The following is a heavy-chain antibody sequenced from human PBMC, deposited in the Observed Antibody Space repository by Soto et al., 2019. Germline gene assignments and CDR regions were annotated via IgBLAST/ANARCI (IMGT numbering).Heavy chain of an antibody. CDR2: FYYSGST. CDR1: GGSISSYY. J-gene: IGHJ4*02. CDR3: ARGGWKLFDY. D-gene: IGHD6-19*01. V-gene: IGHV4-59*01. Sequence: QVQLQESGPGPVKPSETLSLTCTVSGGSISSYYWSWIRQPPGKGLEWIGCFYYSGSTNYNPSLKSRVTISVDTSKKQFSLKLSSVTAADTAVYYCARGGWKLFDYWGQGTLVTVSS.